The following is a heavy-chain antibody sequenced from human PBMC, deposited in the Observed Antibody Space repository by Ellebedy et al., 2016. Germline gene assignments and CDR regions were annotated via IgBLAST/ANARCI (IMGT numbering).Heavy chain of an antibody. D-gene: IGHD2-21*01. J-gene: IGHJ4*02. CDR3: TTDYNTEPYCGGDCSPDY. V-gene: IGHV3-15*01. CDR2: FKSKADGGTT. Sequence: GESLKISXTASGFTFNKAWMSWVRQAPGKGLEWVGRFKSKADGGTTDYAAPVKGRFTISRDDSKNTLYLQMNSLKIEDTAVYYCTTDYNTEPYCGGDCSPDYWGQGALVTVSS. CDR1: GFTFNKAW.